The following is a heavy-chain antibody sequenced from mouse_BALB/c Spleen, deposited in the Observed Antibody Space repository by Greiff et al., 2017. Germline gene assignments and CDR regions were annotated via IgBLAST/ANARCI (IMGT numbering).Heavy chain of an antibody. Sequence: VQLQQSGAELVRPGVSVKISCKGSGYTFTDYAMHWVKQSHAKSLEWIGVISTYYGDASYNQKFKGKATMTVDKSSSTAYMELARLTSEDSAIYYCEREGDYGYAMDYWGQGTSVTVSS. D-gene: IGHD1-1*01. CDR3: EREGDYGYAMDY. CDR1: GYTFTDYA. J-gene: IGHJ4*01. CDR2: ISTYYGDA. V-gene: IGHV1S137*01.